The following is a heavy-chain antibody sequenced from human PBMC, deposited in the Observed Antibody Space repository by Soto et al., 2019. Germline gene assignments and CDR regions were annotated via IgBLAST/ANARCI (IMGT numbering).Heavy chain of an antibody. CDR1: GFTFGDYA. Sequence: GGSLRLSCAPSGFTFGDYAMSWIRQGPGKGLEWVAGINWNGASAGYGDSVKGRFTISRDNARNSLYLQMNSLRAEDTALYYCVRGDYCRGSTCYLIFDHWGQGSLVTVSS. CDR2: INWNGASA. V-gene: IGHV3-20*04. D-gene: IGHD2-15*01. J-gene: IGHJ4*02. CDR3: VRGDYCRGSTCYLIFDH.